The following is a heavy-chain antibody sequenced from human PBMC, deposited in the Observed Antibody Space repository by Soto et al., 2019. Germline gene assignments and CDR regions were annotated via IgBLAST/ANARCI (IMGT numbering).Heavy chain of an antibody. J-gene: IGHJ3*02. CDR3: ARWGHPAVKAYDI. CDR1: GASVSNYY. V-gene: IGHV4-59*02. CDR2: IHYTGDS. D-gene: IGHD2-21*01. Sequence: PSETLSLTCTVSGASVSNYYWNWVRQPPGKGLEWIGYIHYTGDSKYNPSLKGRVTMSVDTSKNQFSLKMTSVTAADTAVYYCARWGHPAVKAYDIWGQGAMVTVSS.